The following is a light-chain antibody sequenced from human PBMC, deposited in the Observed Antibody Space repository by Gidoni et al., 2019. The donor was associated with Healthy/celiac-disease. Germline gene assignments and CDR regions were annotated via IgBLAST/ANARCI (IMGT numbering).Light chain of an antibody. Sequence: QSVLTQPPSVSGAPGQRVTISCTGSSSNIGAGYDVHWYQQLPGTAPRLLIYGNNNRPSGVPDRFSGSTSGTSASLAITGLQSEDEADYYCQSYDSSLVFGGGTKLTVL. J-gene: IGLJ2*01. CDR2: GNN. CDR1: SSNIGAGYD. V-gene: IGLV1-40*01. CDR3: QSYDSSLV.